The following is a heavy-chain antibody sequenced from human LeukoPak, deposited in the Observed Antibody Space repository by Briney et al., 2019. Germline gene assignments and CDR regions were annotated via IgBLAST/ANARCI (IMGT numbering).Heavy chain of an antibody. V-gene: IGHV4-39*07. CDR3: ARVRIFGVVIIANYMDV. CDR2: IYYSGST. J-gene: IGHJ6*03. CDR1: GGSISSSSYY. D-gene: IGHD3-3*01. Sequence: PSETLSLTCTVSGGSISSSSYYWSWIRQPPGKGLEWIGSIYYSGSTYYNPSLKSRVTISVDTSKNQFSLKLSSVTAADTAVYYCARVRIFGVVIIANYMDVWGKGTTVTVSS.